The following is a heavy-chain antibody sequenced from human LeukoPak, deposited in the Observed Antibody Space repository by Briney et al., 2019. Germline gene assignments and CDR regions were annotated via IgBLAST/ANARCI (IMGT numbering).Heavy chain of an antibody. CDR2: INPNSGGT. J-gene: IGHJ4*02. Sequence: ASVKVSCKASRYTFTDDYMHWVRQAPGQGREWMGWINPNSGGTNYAQRVQGRGTMTRDTSISTAYMELSRLRSDDTAVYYFARDHWFGQSMGYWGQGTLVTVPS. CDR3: ARDHWFGQSMGY. D-gene: IGHD3-10*01. V-gene: IGHV1-2*02. CDR1: RYTFTDDY.